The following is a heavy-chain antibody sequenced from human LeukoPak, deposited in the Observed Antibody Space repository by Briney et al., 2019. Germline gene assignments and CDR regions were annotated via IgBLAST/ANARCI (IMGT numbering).Heavy chain of an antibody. CDR2: ISYDGSNK. CDR1: GFTFSSYA. V-gene: IGHV3-30-3*01. D-gene: IGHD4-17*01. Sequence: GGSLRLSCAASGFTFSSYAMHWVRQAPGKGLEWVAVISYDGSNKYYADSVKGRFTISKDNSKNTLYLQMNSLRAEDTAVYYCARETGSAVGSTDFDYWGQGTLVTVSS. CDR3: ARETGSAVGSTDFDY. J-gene: IGHJ4*02.